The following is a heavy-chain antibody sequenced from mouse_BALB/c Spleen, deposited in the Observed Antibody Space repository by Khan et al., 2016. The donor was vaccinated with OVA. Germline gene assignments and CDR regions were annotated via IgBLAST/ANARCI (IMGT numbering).Heavy chain of an antibody. CDR3: ARGASYWYFDV. CDR1: GYTFTNYG. Sequence: QIQLVQSGPELKKPGETVKISCKASGYTFTNYGMNWVKQAPGKGLKWMGWINTYTGEPTYTDDFKGRFAFSLETSASTAYLQIHNLQNEDMATLFCARGASYWYFDVWGAGTTVTVSS. J-gene: IGHJ1*01. V-gene: IGHV9-1*02. CDR2: INTYTGEP.